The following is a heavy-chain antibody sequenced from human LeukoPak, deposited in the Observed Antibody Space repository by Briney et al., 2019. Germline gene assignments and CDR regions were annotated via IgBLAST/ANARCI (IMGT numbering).Heavy chain of an antibody. CDR3: ARELVGQYCSGGSCYNFYYYYYMDV. Sequence: PSETLFLTCTVSGGSISSYYWSWIRQPAGKGLEWIGRIYTSGSTNYNPSLKSRVTMSVDTSKNQFSLKLSSVTAADTAVYYCARELVGQYCSGGSCYNFYYYYYMDVWGKGTTVTVSS. J-gene: IGHJ6*03. V-gene: IGHV4-4*07. CDR1: GGSISSYY. D-gene: IGHD2-15*01. CDR2: IYTSGST.